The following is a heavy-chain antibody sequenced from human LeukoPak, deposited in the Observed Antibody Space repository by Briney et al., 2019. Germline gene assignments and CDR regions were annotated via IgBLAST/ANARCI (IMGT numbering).Heavy chain of an antibody. V-gene: IGHV4-59*01. Sequence: PSETLSLTCTVSAGSISTYYWSWIRQPPGKRLELIGYISYSGSTKYNPSLKSRVTISIDTSKNQFSLRLSSVTAADTAIYYCARDWVSLDFWGQGTLVTVSS. CDR2: ISYSGST. D-gene: IGHD2-8*01. J-gene: IGHJ4*02. CDR1: AGSISTYY. CDR3: ARDWVSLDF.